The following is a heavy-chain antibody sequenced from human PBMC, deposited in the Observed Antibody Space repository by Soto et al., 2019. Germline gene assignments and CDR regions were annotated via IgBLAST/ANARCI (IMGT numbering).Heavy chain of an antibody. V-gene: IGHV4-61*01. Sequence: PSETLSLTCTVSGGSVRDGSYYWAWLRQPPGKGLEWIGHIYHSGSTIYNPSLKSRVTISIDTSKSQFSLNPNSMTAADTAVYYCAGYNWNYYFDPWGQGTLVTVSS. D-gene: IGHD1-7*01. CDR3: AGYNWNYYFDP. J-gene: IGHJ5*02. CDR2: IYHSGST. CDR1: GGSVRDGSYY.